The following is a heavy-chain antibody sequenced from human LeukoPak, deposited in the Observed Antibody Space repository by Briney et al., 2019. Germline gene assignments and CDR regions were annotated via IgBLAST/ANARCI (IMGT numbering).Heavy chain of an antibody. J-gene: IGHJ4*02. Sequence: GASVKVSCKASGYTFTGYYMHWVRQAPGQGLEWMGWINPNSGGTNYAQKFQGRVTMTRDTPISTAYMELSRLRSDDTAVYYCARGFRGLNWNDVGFDYWGQGTLVTVSS. CDR3: ARGFRGLNWNDVGFDY. V-gene: IGHV1-2*02. CDR2: INPNSGGT. D-gene: IGHD1-1*01. CDR1: GYTFTGYY.